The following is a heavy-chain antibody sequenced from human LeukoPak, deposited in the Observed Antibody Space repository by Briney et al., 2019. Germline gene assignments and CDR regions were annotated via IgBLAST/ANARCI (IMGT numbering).Heavy chain of an antibody. CDR1: GFPFTNFA. CDR3: AKGTAVTPLYYFDY. J-gene: IGHJ4*02. CDR2: ITGSSGTT. D-gene: IGHD4-17*01. Sequence: GSLSLSCVASGFPFTNFAMTWARQPPGKGLEWVASITGSSGTTYDADSVRGRFTISRDVSKNTLYLQMNGLRAEDTATYYCAKGTAVTPLYYFDYWGQGVLVTVSS. V-gene: IGHV3-23*01.